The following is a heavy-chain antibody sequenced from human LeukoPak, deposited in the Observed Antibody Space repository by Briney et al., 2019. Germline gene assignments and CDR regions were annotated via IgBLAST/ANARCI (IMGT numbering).Heavy chain of an antibody. CDR2: IYYSGST. Sequence: SETLSLTCTLSGGSMSGYYWSWIRQPPGKGLDWIGYIYYSGSTNYNPSLKSRVTISVDTSKNQFSLKLSSVTAADTAVYYCARGDHVLRYFDWLQKGYYFDYWGQGTLVTVSS. J-gene: IGHJ4*02. D-gene: IGHD3-9*01. CDR3: ARGDHVLRYFDWLQKGYYFDY. V-gene: IGHV4-59*12. CDR1: GGSMSGYY.